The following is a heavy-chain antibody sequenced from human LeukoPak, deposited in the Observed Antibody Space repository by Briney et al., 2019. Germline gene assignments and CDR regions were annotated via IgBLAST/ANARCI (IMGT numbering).Heavy chain of an antibody. J-gene: IGHJ5*02. V-gene: IGHV4-34*01. Sequence: SETLSLTCAVYGGSFSGYYWSWIRQPPGKGLEWIGEINHSGSTNYNPSLKSRVTISVGTSKNQFSLKLSSVTAADTAVYYCARAHLVLLWFGGRENWFDPWGQGTLVTVSS. CDR3: ARAHLVLLWFGGRENWFDP. D-gene: IGHD3-10*01. CDR2: INHSGST. CDR1: GGSFSGYY.